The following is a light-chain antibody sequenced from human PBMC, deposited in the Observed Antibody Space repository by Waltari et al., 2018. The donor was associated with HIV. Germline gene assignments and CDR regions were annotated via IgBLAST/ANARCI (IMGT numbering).Light chain of an antibody. CDR2: GAS. J-gene: IGKJ1*01. Sequence: EIVLTQSPGTLSLSPGERAIFSCRPSQSVSSGSLAWYQQKPGQAPRLLIYGASNRATGIPDRFSGSGSGTDFTLTISRLDPEDFAVYFCQQYADSPRTFGQGTKLEIK. CDR3: QQYADSPRT. V-gene: IGKV3-20*01. CDR1: QSVSSGS.